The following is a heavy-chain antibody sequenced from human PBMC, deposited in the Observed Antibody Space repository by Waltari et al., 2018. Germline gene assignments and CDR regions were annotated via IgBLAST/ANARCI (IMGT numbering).Heavy chain of an antibody. CDR1: GFPFLSYC. Sequence: EEQLVESGGGLIQPGGSLILLCAASGFPFLSYCMSWVRQAPGKGLEWFSYITNSGATHYADSLRGRFIVSRDNAKSSLYLQMNSLRAEDTALYYCARGYCGGDCSSSARYVDIWGRGTLVSVSS. CDR2: ITNSGAT. CDR3: ARGYCGGDCSSSARYVDI. J-gene: IGHJ2*01. D-gene: IGHD2-21*02. V-gene: IGHV3-48*04.